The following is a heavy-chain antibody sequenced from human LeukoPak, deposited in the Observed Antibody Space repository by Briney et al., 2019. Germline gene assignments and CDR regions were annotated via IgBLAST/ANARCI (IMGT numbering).Heavy chain of an antibody. V-gene: IGHV3-23*01. D-gene: IGHD3-22*01. J-gene: IGHJ4*02. CDR3: AKPPSYYYDSSGFVLDY. CDR2: ISGSGSST. Sequence: GGSLRLSCAASGFTFSGYAMSWVRQAPGKGLEWVSGISGSGSSTYYADSVKGRFTISRDNSKNTLYLQMNSLKAEDTAVYYCAKPPSYYYDSSGFVLDYWGQGALVTVSS. CDR1: GFTFSGYA.